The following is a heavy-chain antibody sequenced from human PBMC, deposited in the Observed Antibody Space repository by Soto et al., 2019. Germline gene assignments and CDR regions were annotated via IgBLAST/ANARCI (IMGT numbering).Heavy chain of an antibody. D-gene: IGHD3-22*01. CDR2: IYYSGST. CDR1: GGSISSGGYY. CDR3: ARYDSSGYYPDY. V-gene: IGHV4-31*03. Sequence: PSETLSLTCTVSGGSISSGGYYWSWIRQHPGKGLEWIGYIYYSGSTYYNPSLKSRVTISVDTSNNQFSLKLSSVTAADTAVYYCARYDSSGYYPDYWGQGTLVTVSS. J-gene: IGHJ4*02.